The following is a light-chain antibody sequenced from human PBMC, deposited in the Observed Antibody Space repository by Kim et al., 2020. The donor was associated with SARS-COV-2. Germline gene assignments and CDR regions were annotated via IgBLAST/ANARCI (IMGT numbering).Light chain of an antibody. CDR2: AAS. CDR3: QQLINYPIT. V-gene: IGKV1-9*01. CDR1: QGISTY. J-gene: IGKJ5*01. Sequence: QLTQSPSSLSASVGDRVTITCRAGQGISTYLAWYQQKPGKAPNLLIYAASTLGSGVPSRFSGSGSGTDFTLTIRGLQPEDSATYYCQQLINYPITFGQGTRLEIK.